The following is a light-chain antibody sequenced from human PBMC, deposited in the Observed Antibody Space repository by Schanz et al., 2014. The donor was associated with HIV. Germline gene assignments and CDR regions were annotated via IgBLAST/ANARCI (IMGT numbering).Light chain of an antibody. CDR3: SSFTRGTTPVI. CDR1: RRDVRGYNY. J-gene: IGLJ2*01. V-gene: IGLV2-14*03. CDR2: DVP. Sequence: QSALTQPASVSGAPGQSITISCTGTRRDVRGYNYVSSYQQPPGKAPKLMVYDVPNRPSGVSNRFSGSKSGNTASLTISGLQAEDEAVYYCSSFTRGTTPVIFGGGTKVTVL.